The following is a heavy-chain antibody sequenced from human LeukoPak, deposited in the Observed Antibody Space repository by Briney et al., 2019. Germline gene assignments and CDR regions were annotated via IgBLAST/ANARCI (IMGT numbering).Heavy chain of an antibody. J-gene: IGHJ4*02. CDR3: ARPSYSSGWYGVYFDY. CDR2: IYYSRST. CDR1: GGSISSSSYY. V-gene: IGHV4-39*01. Sequence: PSETLSLTCTVSGGSISSSSYYWGWIRQPPGKGLEWIGSIYYSRSTYYNTSLKSRVTISVDTSKNQFSLKLSSVTAADTAVYYCARPSYSSGWYGVYFDYWGQGTLVTVSS. D-gene: IGHD6-19*01.